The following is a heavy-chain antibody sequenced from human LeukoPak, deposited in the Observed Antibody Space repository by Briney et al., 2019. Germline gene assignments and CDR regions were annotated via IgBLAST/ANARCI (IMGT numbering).Heavy chain of an antibody. J-gene: IGHJ5*02. D-gene: IGHD2-21*01. CDR1: GDSISSYY. CDR2: IYYTGST. V-gene: IGHV4-59*12. CDR3: AREPTYSRFDP. Sequence: SETLSLTCTVSGDSISSYYWSWIRHPPGKGLEWIGYIYYTGSTNHNPSLESRVIISVDRSKSQFSLKLSAVTAADTAVYYCAREPTYSRFDPWGQGTLVTVSS.